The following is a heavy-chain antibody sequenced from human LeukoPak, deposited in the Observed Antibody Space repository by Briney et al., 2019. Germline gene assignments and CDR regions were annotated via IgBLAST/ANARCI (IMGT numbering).Heavy chain of an antibody. Sequence: GRSLRLSYAASGFTFDDYAMHWVRQAPGKGLEWVSGISWNSGSIGYADSVKGRFTISRDNAKYSLYLQMNSLRAEDTALYYCANDMASVYYYGMDVWGQGTTVTVSS. D-gene: IGHD5-12*01. CDR1: GFTFDDYA. CDR3: ANDMASVYYYGMDV. V-gene: IGHV3-9*01. J-gene: IGHJ6*02. CDR2: ISWNSGSI.